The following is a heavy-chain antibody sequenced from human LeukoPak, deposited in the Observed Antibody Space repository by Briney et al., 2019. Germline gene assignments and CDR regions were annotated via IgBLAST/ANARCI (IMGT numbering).Heavy chain of an antibody. CDR3: TSTLLGYCTNGVCYTFY. CDR1: GFTFSGSA. Sequence: GGSLRLSCAASGFTFSGSAMHWVRQASGKGLEWVGRIRSKANSYATAYAASGKDRFTISRDDSKNTAYLQTNSLKTEDTAVYYCTSTLLGYCTNGVCYTFYWGQGTLVTVSS. D-gene: IGHD2-8*01. CDR2: IRSKANSYAT. V-gene: IGHV3-73*01. J-gene: IGHJ4*02.